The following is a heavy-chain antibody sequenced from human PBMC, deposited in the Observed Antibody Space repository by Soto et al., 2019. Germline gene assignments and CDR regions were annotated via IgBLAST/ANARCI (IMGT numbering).Heavy chain of an antibody. V-gene: IGHV4-39*01. CDR2: IYYSGST. J-gene: IGHJ4*02. CDR3: ARHTTQQLVFGY. D-gene: IGHD6-6*01. CDR1: GGSISSSSYY. Sequence: SETLSLTCTVSGGSISSSSYYWGWIRQPPGKGLEWIGSIYYSGSTYYNPSLKSRVTISVDTSKNQFSLKLSSVTAADTAVYYCARHTTQQLVFGYWGQGTLVTVPS.